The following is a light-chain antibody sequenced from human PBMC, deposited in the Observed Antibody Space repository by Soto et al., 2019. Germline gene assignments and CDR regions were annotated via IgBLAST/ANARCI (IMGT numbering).Light chain of an antibody. Sequence: EIVLTQSPGTLSLSPGERATLSCRASQSVSSTYLAWYQQKPGQAPRLLIYGASNMATGIPDRFSGSGSGTDFTLTISRLEPEDFAVYYCQQYGSSLFTFGPGTKVDIE. CDR2: GAS. CDR3: QQYGSSLFT. V-gene: IGKV3-20*01. CDR1: QSVSSTY. J-gene: IGKJ3*01.